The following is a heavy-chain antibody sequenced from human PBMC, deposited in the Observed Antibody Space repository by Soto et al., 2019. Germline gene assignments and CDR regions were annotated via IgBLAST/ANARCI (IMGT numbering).Heavy chain of an antibody. Sequence: EVQLVESGGGLVQPGGSLRLSCAASGFMSSSYWMHWVRQAPGKGLVWVSRINSDGSNTGYADSVKGRFTISRDNAKNTLYLQLNSLRDDDTAVYYCARDYDYDEGYFDLWGRGTLVTVSS. V-gene: IGHV3-74*01. CDR3: ARDYDYDEGYFDL. D-gene: IGHD4-17*01. CDR2: INSDGSNT. J-gene: IGHJ2*01. CDR1: GFMSSSYW.